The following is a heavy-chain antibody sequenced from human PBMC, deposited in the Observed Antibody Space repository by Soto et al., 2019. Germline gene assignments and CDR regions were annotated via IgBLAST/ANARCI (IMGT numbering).Heavy chain of an antibody. J-gene: IGHJ3*02. CDR3: AKDLGYRGYDGGAFDI. Sequence: QVQLVESGGGVVQPGRSLRLSCAASGFTFSSYGMHWVRQAPGKGLEWVAVISYDGSNKYYADSVKGRFTISRDNSKKTLYLQMNSLRAEDTAVYYCAKDLGYRGYDGGAFDIWGQGTMVTVSS. CDR2: ISYDGSNK. V-gene: IGHV3-30*18. CDR1: GFTFSSYG. D-gene: IGHD5-12*01.